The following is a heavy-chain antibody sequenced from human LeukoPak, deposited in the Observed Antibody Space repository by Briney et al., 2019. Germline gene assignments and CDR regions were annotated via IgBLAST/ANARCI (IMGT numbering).Heavy chain of an antibody. CDR2: IYHSGST. CDR3: ARVRNDYVWGTETYYFDY. D-gene: IGHD3-16*01. J-gene: IGHJ4*02. CDR1: GGSMKSYY. Sequence: SETLSLTCTVSGGSMKSYYWNWIRQPPGKGPEWIGYIYHSGSTYYNPSLKSRVTISVDRSKNQFSLKLSSVTAADTAVYYCARVRNDYVWGTETYYFDYWGQGTLVTVSS. V-gene: IGHV4-30-2*01.